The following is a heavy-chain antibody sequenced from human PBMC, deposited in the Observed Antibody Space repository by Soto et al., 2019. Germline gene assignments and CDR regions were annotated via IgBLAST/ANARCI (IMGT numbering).Heavy chain of an antibody. V-gene: IGHV3-30*18. Sequence: QVQLVESGGGVVQPGRSLRLSCAASGFTFSSYGMHWVRQAPGKGLEWVAVISYDGSNKYYADSVKGRFTISRDNSQKTLYLQMNSLRAEDTAVYYCAKLPLNYYDSSGYYVPHDYWGQGTLVTVSS. CDR1: GFTFSSYG. CDR2: ISYDGSNK. J-gene: IGHJ4*02. D-gene: IGHD3-22*01. CDR3: AKLPLNYYDSSGYYVPHDY.